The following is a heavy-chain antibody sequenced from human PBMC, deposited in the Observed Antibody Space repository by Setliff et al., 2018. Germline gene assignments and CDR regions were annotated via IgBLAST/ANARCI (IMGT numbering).Heavy chain of an antibody. J-gene: IGHJ5*02. D-gene: IGHD1-26*01. V-gene: IGHV4-34*01. Sequence: PSETLSLTCSVYGESFSNNYWSWIRQPPGKGLEWIGESSHSGSTSYSPSLKSRLTMSVDTSQNQFSLQLTSVTAADTSFYFCARDMEAALASGHCFDPWGQGTLVTVSS. CDR3: ARDMEAALASGHCFDP. CDR1: GESFSNNY. CDR2: SSHSGST.